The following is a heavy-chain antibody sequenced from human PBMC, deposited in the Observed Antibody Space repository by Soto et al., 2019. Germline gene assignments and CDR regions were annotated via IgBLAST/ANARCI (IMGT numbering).Heavy chain of an antibody. CDR1: GISVNNNY. CDR3: ARGYCSGGSCYVFDF. Sequence: GGSLRLSCAASGISVNNNYMSWVRQAPGKGLEWVSVLYSNGGTHYADSLKGRFTISRDTSRNTVFLNMSSLRPEDTAVYYCARGYCSGGSCYVFDFWGQGTKVTVSS. V-gene: IGHV3-53*01. D-gene: IGHD2-15*01. J-gene: IGHJ4*02. CDR2: LYSNGGT.